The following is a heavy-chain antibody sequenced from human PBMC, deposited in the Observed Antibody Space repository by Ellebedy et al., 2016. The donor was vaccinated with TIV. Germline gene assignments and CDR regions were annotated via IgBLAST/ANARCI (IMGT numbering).Heavy chain of an antibody. D-gene: IGHD3-10*01. CDR1: GFTFNIYA. Sequence: GESLKISCSASGFTFNIYAMSWVRQAPGTGLEWVSLISASGDSTYYADSVKGRFTISRDNSKNTVYLQMNSLRAEDTAVYYCARSPYDSWFHWGQGTLVTVSS. J-gene: IGHJ4*02. V-gene: IGHV3-23*01. CDR2: ISASGDST. CDR3: ARSPYDSWFH.